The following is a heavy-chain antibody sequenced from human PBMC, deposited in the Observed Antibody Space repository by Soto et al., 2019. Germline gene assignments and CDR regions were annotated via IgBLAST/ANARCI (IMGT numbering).Heavy chain of an antibody. CDR1: GGSISSYY. V-gene: IGHV4-59*08. CDR3: ARHSCSSTSCYYFDY. J-gene: IGHJ4*02. CDR2: IYYSGST. D-gene: IGHD2-2*01. Sequence: PSETLSLTCTVSGGSISSYYXSWIRQPPGKGLEWIGYIYYSGSTNYNPSLKSRVTISVDTSKNQFSLKLSSATAADTAVYYCARHSCSSTSCYYFDYWGQGTLVTVS.